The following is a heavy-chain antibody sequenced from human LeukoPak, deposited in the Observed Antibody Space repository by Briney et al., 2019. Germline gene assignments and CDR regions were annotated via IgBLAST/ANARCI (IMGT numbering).Heavy chain of an antibody. V-gene: IGHV1-18*01. D-gene: IGHD4-11*01. CDR2: ISAYNGNT. Sequence: GAXVKVSCKASGYTFTSYGISWVRQAPGQGLEWMGWISAYNGNTNYAQKLQGRVTMTTETSTSTAYMELRSLRSDDTSVYYCARDDGTVTTADGFDYWGQGTLVTVSS. CDR1: GYTFTSYG. J-gene: IGHJ4*02. CDR3: ARDDGTVTTADGFDY.